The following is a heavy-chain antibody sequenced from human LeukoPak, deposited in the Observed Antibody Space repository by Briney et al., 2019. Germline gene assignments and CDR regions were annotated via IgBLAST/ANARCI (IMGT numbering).Heavy chain of an antibody. Sequence: GGSPRLSCAASGFTVSSYGMHWVRQAPGKGLEWVAVIWYDGSNKYYADSVKGRFTISRDNSKNTLYLQMNSLRAEDTAVYYCARSREDSYGYYWFDPWGQGTLVTVSS. D-gene: IGHD5-18*01. V-gene: IGHV3-33*01. CDR1: GFTVSSYG. J-gene: IGHJ5*02. CDR3: ARSREDSYGYYWFDP. CDR2: IWYDGSNK.